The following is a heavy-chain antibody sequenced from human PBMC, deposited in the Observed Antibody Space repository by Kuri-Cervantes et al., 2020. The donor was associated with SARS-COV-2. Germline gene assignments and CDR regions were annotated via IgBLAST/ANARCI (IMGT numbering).Heavy chain of an antibody. CDR1: GGTFSSYA. Sequence: SVKVSCKASGGTFSSYAISWVRQAPGQGLEWMGRIIPIFGIANYAQKFQGRVTITADKSTSTAYMELSSLRSEDTAVYYCARSPVPHDSRGSSPLYWYFDLWGRGTLVTVSS. V-gene: IGHV1-69*04. CDR2: IIPIFGIA. D-gene: IGHD3-22*01. J-gene: IGHJ2*01. CDR3: ARSPVPHDSRGSSPLYWYFDL.